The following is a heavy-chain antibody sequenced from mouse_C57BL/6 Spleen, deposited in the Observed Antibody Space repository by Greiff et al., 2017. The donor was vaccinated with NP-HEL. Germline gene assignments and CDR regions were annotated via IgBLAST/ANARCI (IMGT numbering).Heavy chain of an antibody. V-gene: IGHV1-50*01. D-gene: IGHD2-10*02. CDR1: GYTFTSYW. CDR2: IDPSDSYT. CDR3: ARPPGVWYYFDY. Sequence: VQLQQPGAELVKPGASVKLSCKASGYTFTSYWMQWVKQRPGQGLEWIGEIDPSDSYTNYNQKFKGKATLTVDTSSSTAYMQLSSLTSEDSAVYYCARPPGVWYYFDYWGQGTTLTVSS. J-gene: IGHJ2*01.